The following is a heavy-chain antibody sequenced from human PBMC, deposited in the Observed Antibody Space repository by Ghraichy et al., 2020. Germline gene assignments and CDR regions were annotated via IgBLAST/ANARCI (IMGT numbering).Heavy chain of an antibody. CDR1: GFTVYSNY. D-gene: IGHD1-7*01. V-gene: IGHV3-66*01. Sequence: GGSLRLSCAASGFTVYSNYMSWVRQAPGKGLEWVSVIYSAGSTYYADSVKGRFTSSRDISKNTVYLQMNSLRVEDTALYYCTRAPGITGTTSQENYGMDVWGQGTMVTVS. CDR2: IYSAGST. CDR3: TRAPGITGTTSQENYGMDV. J-gene: IGHJ6*02.